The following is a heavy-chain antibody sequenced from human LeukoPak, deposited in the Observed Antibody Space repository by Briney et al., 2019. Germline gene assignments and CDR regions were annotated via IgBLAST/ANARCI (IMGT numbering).Heavy chain of an antibody. CDR2: ISSSSSTI. Sequence: PGGSLRLSCAASGFTFSTYSMNWVRQAPGKGLEWVSYISSSSSTIYYADSVKGRFTISRDNAEKSLYLQMNSLRAEDKAVYYCARGDSWNSYYYYYLDVWGKGTTVTVSS. CDR1: GFTFSTYS. CDR3: ARGDSWNSYYYYYLDV. V-gene: IGHV3-48*04. J-gene: IGHJ6*03. D-gene: IGHD1-7*01.